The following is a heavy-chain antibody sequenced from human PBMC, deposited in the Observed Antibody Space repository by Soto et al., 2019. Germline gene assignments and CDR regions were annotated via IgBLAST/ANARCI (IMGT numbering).Heavy chain of an antibody. J-gene: IGHJ4*02. CDR1: SGSITSSNW. CDR3: AGGAVAGTSPAY. CDR2: IYHSGST. D-gene: IGHD6-19*01. Sequence: QVQLQESGPGLVKPSGNLSLTCAVSSGSITSSNWWSWVRQPPGKGLEWIGEIYHSGSTNYNPSLKSRVTISVDKSKNVFSLKLSSVTAADTAMYYCAGGAVAGTSPAYWGQGTLVTVSS. V-gene: IGHV4-4*02.